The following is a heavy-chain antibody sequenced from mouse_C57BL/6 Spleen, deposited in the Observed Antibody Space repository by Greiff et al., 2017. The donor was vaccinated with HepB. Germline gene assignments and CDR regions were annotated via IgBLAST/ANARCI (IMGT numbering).Heavy chain of an antibody. CDR1: GFNIKDDY. Sequence: EVQLQQSGAELVRPGASVKLSCTASGFNIKDDYMHWVKQRPEQGLEWIGWIDPENGDTEYASKFQGKATITADTSSNTAYLQLSCLTSEATAVYYCTIPSYINWLDYWGQGTTLTVSS. CDR2: IDPENGDT. J-gene: IGHJ2*01. V-gene: IGHV14-4*01. CDR3: TIPSYINWLDY. D-gene: IGHD2-5*01.